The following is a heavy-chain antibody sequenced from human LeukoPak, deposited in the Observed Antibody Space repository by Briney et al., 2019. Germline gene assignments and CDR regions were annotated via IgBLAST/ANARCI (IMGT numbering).Heavy chain of an antibody. Sequence: GGSLRLSCAASGFTFSDYWMHWVRQAPGKGLEWVSSISSSSSYIYYADSVKGRFTISRDNAKNSLYLQMNSLRAEDTAVYYCARAPDIVVVVAAYGAAFDIWGQGTMVTVSS. D-gene: IGHD2-15*01. V-gene: IGHV3-21*01. CDR1: GFTFSDYW. CDR2: ISSSSSYI. J-gene: IGHJ3*02. CDR3: ARAPDIVVVVAAYGAAFDI.